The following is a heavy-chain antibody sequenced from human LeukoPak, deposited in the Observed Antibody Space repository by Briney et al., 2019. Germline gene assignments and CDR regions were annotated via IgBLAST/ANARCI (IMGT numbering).Heavy chain of an antibody. CDR3: ARGYCSGDCFTLFDY. V-gene: IGHV1-2*02. J-gene: IGHJ4*02. Sequence: ASVKVSCKASGYMFTGYYMRWVRQAPGQGLEWMGWINPNSGGTNYAQKFQGRVTMTRDTSISTAYMGLSSLRSDDTAVYYCARGYCSGDCFTLFDYWGQGTLVTVSS. D-gene: IGHD2-21*02. CDR2: INPNSGGT. CDR1: GYMFTGYY.